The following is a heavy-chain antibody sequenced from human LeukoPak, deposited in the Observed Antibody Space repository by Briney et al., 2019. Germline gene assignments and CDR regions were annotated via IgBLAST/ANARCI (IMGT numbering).Heavy chain of an antibody. V-gene: IGHV4-59*01. D-gene: IGHD4-17*01. CDR1: GGSISSYY. Sequence: SETLSLTCTVSGGSISSYYWSWIRQPPGKGLEWIGYIYYSGSTNYNPSLKSRVTISVDTSKNQFSLKLSSVTAADTAVYYCATDYGDGYWYFDLWGRGTLVTASS. CDR3: ATDYGDGYWYFDL. J-gene: IGHJ2*01. CDR2: IYYSGST.